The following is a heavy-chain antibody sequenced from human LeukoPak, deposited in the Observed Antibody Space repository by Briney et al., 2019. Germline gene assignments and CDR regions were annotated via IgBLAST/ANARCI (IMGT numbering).Heavy chain of an antibody. V-gene: IGHV4-4*02. D-gene: IGHD5-24*01. CDR3: ARGNGYNYY. CDR2: IYHGGST. Sequence: PSETLSLTCAVSGGSISSSNWWSWVRQPPGKGLEWIGEIYHGGSTNYNPSLKSRVAMSVDRSRNQFSLKLSSVTAADTAVYYCARGNGYNYYWGQGTLVTVSS. CDR1: GGSISSSNW. J-gene: IGHJ4*02.